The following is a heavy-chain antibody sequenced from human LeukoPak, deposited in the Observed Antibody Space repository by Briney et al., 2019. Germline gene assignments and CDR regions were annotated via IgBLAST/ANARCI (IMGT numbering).Heavy chain of an antibody. Sequence: GGSLRLSCAASGFTFSSYAMSGVRQAPGKGREWVSAISGSGGSTYYADSVKGRFTISRDNSKNTLYLQMNSLRAEDTAVYYCATIYGSGSYWGSYYYYGMDVWGQGTTVTVSS. V-gene: IGHV3-23*01. D-gene: IGHD3-10*01. CDR2: ISGSGGST. CDR3: ATIYGSGSYWGSYYYYGMDV. CDR1: GFTFSSYA. J-gene: IGHJ6*02.